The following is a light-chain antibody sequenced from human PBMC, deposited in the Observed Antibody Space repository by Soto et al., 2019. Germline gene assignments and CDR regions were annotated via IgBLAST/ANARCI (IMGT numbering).Light chain of an antibody. CDR3: QQYGTSLRT. CDR2: GAS. J-gene: IGKJ1*01. CDR1: QSVSSN. Sequence: EIVLTHSPGTLSLSPGERATLSCRASQSVSSNLAWYQQKPGQTPRLLIYGASRRASGIPDRFSGSGSGTDFTLTINRLEPEDFAVYYCQQYGTSLRTFGQGTKVDIK. V-gene: IGKV3-20*01.